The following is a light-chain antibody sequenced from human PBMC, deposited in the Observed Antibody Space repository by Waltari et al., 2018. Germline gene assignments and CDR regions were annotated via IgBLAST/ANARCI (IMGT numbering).Light chain of an antibody. V-gene: IGLV4-69*01. CDR1: SGHSNYD. CDR2: LNSDGSH. Sequence: QLVLTQSPSASASLGASVKLTCTLSSGHSNYDIAWHQQQPEKGPRYLMRLNSDGSHNQGDGIPDRFSGSSSGAERYLTISSLQSEDEADYYCQTWDTGIRVFGGGTKLTVL. J-gene: IGLJ3*02. CDR3: QTWDTGIRV.